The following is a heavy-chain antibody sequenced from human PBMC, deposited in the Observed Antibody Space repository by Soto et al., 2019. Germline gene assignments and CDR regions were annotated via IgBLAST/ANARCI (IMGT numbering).Heavy chain of an antibody. D-gene: IGHD2-2*01. Sequence: AGESVKISCXGSGYSFTSYWISWVRQMPGKGLEWMGRIDPSDSYTNYSPSFQGHVTISADKSISTAYLQWSSLKASDTAMYYCARQACSSTSCYPSYYYGMDVWGQGTTVTVSS. CDR2: IDPSDSYT. CDR1: GYSFTSYW. V-gene: IGHV5-10-1*01. CDR3: ARQACSSTSCYPSYYYGMDV. J-gene: IGHJ6*02.